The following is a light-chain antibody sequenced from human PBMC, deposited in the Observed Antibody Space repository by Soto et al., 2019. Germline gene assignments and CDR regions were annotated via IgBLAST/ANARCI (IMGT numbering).Light chain of an antibody. CDR3: QQRKHWPPIT. CDR2: DSS. V-gene: IGKV3-11*01. Sequence: EVELTQSPATLSLSPGETATLSCRASQSVDKFLAWYQQRPGQPPRLLIFDSSNRATGVPVRFSGSGSGTVFTLTIGSLEPEDSAVYYCQQRKHWPPITFGQGTRLEL. CDR1: QSVDKF. J-gene: IGKJ5*01.